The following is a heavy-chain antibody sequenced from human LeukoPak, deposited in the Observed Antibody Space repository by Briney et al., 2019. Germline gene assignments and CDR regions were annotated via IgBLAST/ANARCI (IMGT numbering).Heavy chain of an antibody. CDR1: GGSFSGYY. V-gene: IGHV4-34*12. CDR2: IINAVSA. D-gene: IGHD3-9*01. Sequence: PWXTXSLTCAVSGGSFSGYYWSWIRQPPGKGLEWIGEIINAVSANYTQPLKSRVPISVDTSKNQFFLNLRSVTAADTAVYYCARPSGDILTGYYGLWGQGTLXXVXS. J-gene: IGHJ4*02. CDR3: ARPSGDILTGYYGL.